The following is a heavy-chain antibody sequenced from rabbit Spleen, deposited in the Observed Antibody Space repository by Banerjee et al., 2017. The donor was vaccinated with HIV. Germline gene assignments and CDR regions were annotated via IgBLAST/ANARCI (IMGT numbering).Heavy chain of an antibody. J-gene: IGHJ4*01. CDR1: GFDFTSTYY. CDR3: ARGEHFSVGFGAFAIYLDL. Sequence: QSLEESGGDLVKPGASLTLTCKASGFDFTSTYYMCWVRQAPGKGLQLIACIDTSSGSTDYARWVNGRFTISKTSSTTVDLKMTSLTAADTATYFCARGEHFSVGFGAFAIYLDLWGPGTLVTVS. CDR2: IDTSSGST. D-gene: IGHD6-1*01. V-gene: IGHV1S40*01.